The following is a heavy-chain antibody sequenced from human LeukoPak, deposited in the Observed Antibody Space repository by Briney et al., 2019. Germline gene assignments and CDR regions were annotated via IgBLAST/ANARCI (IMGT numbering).Heavy chain of an antibody. D-gene: IGHD5-24*01. CDR1: GGSISSYY. V-gene: IGHV4-4*07. Sequence: PSETLSLTCSVSGGSISSYYWSWMRQPAGKGLQWIGRIYTSGSTNYNPSLKSRVTMSVETSKNQISLKLRSVTAADTAVYYCARRSLHPYYYHGMDVWGQGTTVTVSS. J-gene: IGHJ6*02. CDR2: IYTSGST. CDR3: ARRSLHPYYYHGMDV.